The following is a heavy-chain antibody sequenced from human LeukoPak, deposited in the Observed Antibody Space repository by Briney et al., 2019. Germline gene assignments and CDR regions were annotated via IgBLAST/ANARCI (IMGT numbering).Heavy chain of an antibody. V-gene: IGHV4-34*01. CDR2: INHSGST. CDR3: ARVWPSYYDSSGYRDY. J-gene: IGHJ4*02. Sequence: SETLSLTCAVSGGSFSGYYWSWIRQPPGKGLEWIGVINHSGSTNYNPSLKSRVTISVDTSKNQFSLKLSSVTAADTAVYYCARVWPSYYDSSGYRDYWGQGTLVTVSS. CDR1: GGSFSGYY. D-gene: IGHD3-22*01.